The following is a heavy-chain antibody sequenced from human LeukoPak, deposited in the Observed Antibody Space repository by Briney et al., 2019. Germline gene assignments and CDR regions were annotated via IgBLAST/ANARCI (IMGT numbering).Heavy chain of an antibody. Sequence: SETLSLTWAVYGGSFSGYYWSWIRQPPGKGLEWIGEINHSGSTNYNPSLKSRVTISVDTSKNQFSLKLSSVTAADTAVYYCARAPAYYYMDVWGKGTTVTVSS. CDR2: INHSGST. CDR3: ARAPAYYYMDV. CDR1: GGSFSGYY. V-gene: IGHV4-34*01. J-gene: IGHJ6*03.